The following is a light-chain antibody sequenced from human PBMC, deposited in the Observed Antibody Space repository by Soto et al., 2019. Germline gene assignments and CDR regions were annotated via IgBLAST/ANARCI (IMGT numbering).Light chain of an antibody. CDR3: QQYNSWPFT. J-gene: IGKJ3*01. V-gene: IGKV3-15*01. CDR2: GAS. CDR1: QSVSRIN. Sequence: EIVLTQSPGTLSLSPGERATLSCRASQSVSRINLAWYQQKPGQAPRLLIYGASTRATGIPARFSGSGSGTEFTLTISSLQSEDFAVYYCQQYNSWPFTFGPGTKVDIK.